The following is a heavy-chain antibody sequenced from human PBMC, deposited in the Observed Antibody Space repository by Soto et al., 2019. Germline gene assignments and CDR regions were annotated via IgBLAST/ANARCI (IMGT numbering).Heavy chain of an antibody. CDR3: AKAAGWPRGVAPGYYGMDV. Sequence: PGGSLRLSCAASGFTFSSYAMSWVRQAPGKGLEWVSAISGSGGSTYYADSVKGRFTISRDNSKNTLYLQMNSLRAEDTAVYYCAKAAGWPRGVAPGYYGMDVWGQGTTVTVSS. CDR1: GFTFSSYA. CDR2: ISGSGGST. J-gene: IGHJ6*02. V-gene: IGHV3-23*01. D-gene: IGHD2-15*01.